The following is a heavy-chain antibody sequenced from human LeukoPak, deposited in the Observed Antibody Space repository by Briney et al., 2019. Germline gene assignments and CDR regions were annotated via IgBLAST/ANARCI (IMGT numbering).Heavy chain of an antibody. D-gene: IGHD6-19*01. Sequence: PGGSLRLSCSASGFTFSAYAMHWVRQAPGKGLEYVSAISSSGGSTYYADSVKGRFTISRDNSKNTLFLQMTRLRVEDTAVYYCWVPIAVAGLDGVDYWGQGTLVTVSS. J-gene: IGHJ4*02. CDR1: GFTFSAYA. V-gene: IGHV3-64D*06. CDR2: ISSSGGST. CDR3: WVPIAVAGLDGVDY.